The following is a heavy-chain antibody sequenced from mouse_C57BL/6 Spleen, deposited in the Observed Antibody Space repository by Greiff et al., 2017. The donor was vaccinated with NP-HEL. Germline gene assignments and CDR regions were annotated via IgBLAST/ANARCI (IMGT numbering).Heavy chain of an antibody. J-gene: IGHJ1*03. CDR2: IDPETGGT. D-gene: IGHD1-1*01. V-gene: IGHV1-15*01. CDR1: GYTFTDYE. CDR3: TRERDYYGSSYVYFDV. Sequence: QVQLQQSGAELVRPGASVTLSCKASGYTFTDYEMHWVKQTPVHGLEWIGAIDPETGGTAYNQKFQGKAILTADKSSSTAYMELRSLTSEDSAVYYCTRERDYYGSSYVYFDVWGTGTTVTVSS.